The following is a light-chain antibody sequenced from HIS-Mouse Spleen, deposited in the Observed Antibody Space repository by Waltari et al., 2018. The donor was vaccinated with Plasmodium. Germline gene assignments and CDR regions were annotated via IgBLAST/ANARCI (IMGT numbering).Light chain of an antibody. CDR1: QSVSSY. V-gene: IGKV3-11*01. CDR2: DAS. J-gene: IGKJ4*01. CDR3: QQRSNWPRVLT. Sequence: EIVLTQSPATLSLSPGERATLCCRASQSVSSYLAWYQQKPGQAPRLLIYDASNRATGIPARFSGSGSGTDFTLTISSLEPEDFAVYYCQQRSNWPRVLTFGGGTKVEIK.